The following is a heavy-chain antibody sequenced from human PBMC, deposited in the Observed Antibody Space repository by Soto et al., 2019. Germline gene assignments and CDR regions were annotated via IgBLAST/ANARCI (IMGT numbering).Heavy chain of an antibody. V-gene: IGHV4-59*01. J-gene: IGHJ4*02. D-gene: IGHD6-13*01. CDR2: IYYSGST. CDR1: GGSISSYY. CDR3: ARAHGVAAAGDY. Sequence: SETLSLTCTVSGGSISSYYWSWIRQPPGKGLEWIGYIYYSGSTSYNPSLKSRVTISVDTSKNQFSLKLSSVTAADTAVYYCARAHGVAAAGDYWGQGTLVTVSS.